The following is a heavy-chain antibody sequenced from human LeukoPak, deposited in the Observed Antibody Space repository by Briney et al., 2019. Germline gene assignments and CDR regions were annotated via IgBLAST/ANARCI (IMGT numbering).Heavy chain of an antibody. CDR1: GFTFGDYD. CDR3: TIVVSGWQDLHDY. CDR2: IRSKAYGGTT. J-gene: IGHJ4*02. Sequence: GGSLRLSCTASGFTFGDYDMSWVRQAPGKGLEWVGFIRSKAYGGTTEYAASVKGRFTISRDDSKSIAYVQMNSLKTEDTAVYYCTIVVSGWQDLHDYWGQGTLVTVSS. D-gene: IGHD6-19*01. V-gene: IGHV3-49*04.